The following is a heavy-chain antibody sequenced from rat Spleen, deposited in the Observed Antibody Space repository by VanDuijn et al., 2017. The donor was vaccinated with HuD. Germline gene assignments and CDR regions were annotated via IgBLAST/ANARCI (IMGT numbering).Heavy chain of an antibody. V-gene: IGHV5-7*01. J-gene: IGHJ2*01. CDR1: GFTFSDYN. Sequence: EVQLVESGGGLVQPGKSLKLSCAASGFTFSDYNMAWVRQAPKKGLEWVATITYDGSGTYYRDSVKGRFTISRDNAKSTLYLQMDSLRSEDTATYYCARHRSKYGYNGDYWGQGVMVTVSS. D-gene: IGHD1-9*01. CDR3: ARHRSKYGYNGDY. CDR2: ITYDGSGT.